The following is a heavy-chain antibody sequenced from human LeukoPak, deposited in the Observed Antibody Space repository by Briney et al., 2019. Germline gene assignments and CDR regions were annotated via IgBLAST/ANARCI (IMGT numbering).Heavy chain of an antibody. CDR2: ISASGSAT. Sequence: GGSLRLSCAASGFIFSNYGMNWVRQAPGKGLEWVAAISASGSATFYADSVKSRFTISRDNSKNTLYLQMNSLRAEDAAVYYCAKRLAMTGTYHFDYWGQGTLVTVSS. J-gene: IGHJ4*02. CDR3: AKRLAMTGTYHFDY. V-gene: IGHV3-23*01. D-gene: IGHD6-19*01. CDR1: GFIFSNYG.